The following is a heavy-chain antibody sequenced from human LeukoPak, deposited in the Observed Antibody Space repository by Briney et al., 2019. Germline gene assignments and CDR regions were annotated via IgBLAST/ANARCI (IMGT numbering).Heavy chain of an antibody. CDR3: AELGITMIGGV. Sequence: GGSLRLSCAASGFTFGNFWMSWVRQAPGKGLEWVSYISSSGSTIYYADSVKGRFTISRDNAKNSLYLQMNSLRAEDTAVYYCAELGITMIGGVWGKGTTVTISS. J-gene: IGHJ6*04. D-gene: IGHD3-10*02. V-gene: IGHV3-48*04. CDR2: ISSSGSTI. CDR1: GFTFGNFW.